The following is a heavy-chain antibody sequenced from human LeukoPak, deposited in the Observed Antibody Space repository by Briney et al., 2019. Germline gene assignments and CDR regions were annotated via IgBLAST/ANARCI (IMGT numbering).Heavy chain of an antibody. J-gene: IGHJ6*04. CDR3: AQLGITMIGGV. CDR2: ISSSGSTI. D-gene: IGHD3-10*02. Sequence: GGPLRLSCAASGFTFSSYEMNWVRQAPGKGLEWVSYISSSGSTIYYADSVKGRFTISRDNAKNSLYLQMNSLRAEDTAVYYCAQLGITMIGGVWGKGTTVTISS. V-gene: IGHV3-48*03. CDR1: GFTFSSYE.